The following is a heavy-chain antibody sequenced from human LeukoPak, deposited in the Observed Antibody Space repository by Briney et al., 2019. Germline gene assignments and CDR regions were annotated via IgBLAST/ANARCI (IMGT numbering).Heavy chain of an antibody. CDR1: GFTFSRYS. CDR3: ARDPGYYDSSGYYVDY. J-gene: IGHJ4*02. D-gene: IGHD3-22*01. Sequence: GGSLRLSCAASGFTFSRYSMNWVRQAPGRGLEWVSSISSSSSYIYYADSVKGRFTISRDNAKNSLYPQMNSLRAEDTAVYYCARDPGYYDSSGYYVDYWGQGTLVTVSS. CDR2: ISSSSSYI. V-gene: IGHV3-21*01.